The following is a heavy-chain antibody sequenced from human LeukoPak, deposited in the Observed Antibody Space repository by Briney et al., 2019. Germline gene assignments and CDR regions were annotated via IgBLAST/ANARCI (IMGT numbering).Heavy chain of an antibody. CDR2: ISGSGDT. CDR1: GFTFSSYA. CDR3: IVFGDSNH. D-gene: IGHD4-17*01. J-gene: IGHJ5*02. Sequence: GGSLRLSCAASGFTFSSYAMSWVRQAPGKGLEWVSAISGSGDTCYADSVKGRFTISRDTSKNTLYLQINSLRVEDTAVYYCIVFGDSNHWGQGTLVTVSS. V-gene: IGHV3-23*01.